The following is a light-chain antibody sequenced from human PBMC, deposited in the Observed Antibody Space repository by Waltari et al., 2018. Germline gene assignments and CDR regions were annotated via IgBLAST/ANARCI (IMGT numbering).Light chain of an antibody. Sequence: SYELTQPPSVSVSPGQTARITCSGDALPKKYAYWYQQKSGQAPVLVIYEDSKRPSGIPEIFSGSSSGTMATLTISGAQVEDEADYYCYSTDSSGNHREVFGGGTKLTVL. CDR1: ALPKKY. J-gene: IGLJ2*01. CDR3: YSTDSSGNHREV. V-gene: IGLV3-10*01. CDR2: EDS.